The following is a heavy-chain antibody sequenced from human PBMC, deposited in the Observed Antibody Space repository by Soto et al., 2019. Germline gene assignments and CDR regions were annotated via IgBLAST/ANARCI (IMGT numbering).Heavy chain of an antibody. CDR2: ISSSGSTI. CDR3: ASPTVTPHYGMDV. CDR1: GFTFSDYY. Sequence: PGGSLRLSCAASGFTFSDYYMSWIRQAPGKGLEWVSYISSSGSTIYYADSVKGRFTISRDNAKNSLYLQMNSLRAEDTAAYYCASPTVTPHYGMDVWGQGTTVTVSS. V-gene: IGHV3-11*01. J-gene: IGHJ6*02. D-gene: IGHD4-17*01.